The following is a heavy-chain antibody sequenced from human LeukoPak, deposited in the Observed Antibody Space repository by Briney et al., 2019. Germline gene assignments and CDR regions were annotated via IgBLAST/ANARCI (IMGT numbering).Heavy chain of an antibody. D-gene: IGHD3-22*01. V-gene: IGHV1-2*02. J-gene: IGHJ4*02. CDR3: ASWSRDFGYYYDSSGYRNY. CDR1: GYTFTGYY. CDR2: INPNSGGT. Sequence: ASVKVSCKASGYTFTGYYMHWVRQAPGQGLEWMGWINPNSGGTNYAQKFQGGVTMTRDTSISTAYMELSRLRSDDTAVYYCASWSRDFGYYYDSSGYRNYWGQGTLVTVSS.